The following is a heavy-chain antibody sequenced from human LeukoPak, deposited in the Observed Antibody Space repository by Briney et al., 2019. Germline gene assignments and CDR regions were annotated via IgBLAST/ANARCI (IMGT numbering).Heavy chain of an antibody. J-gene: IGHJ5*02. CDR2: IYYSGST. Sequence: SETLSLTCTVSGGSISSGSYYWSWIRQPPGKGLEWIGYIYYSGSTNYNPSLKSRVTISVDTSKNQFSLKLSSVTAAGTAVYYCARETATSAASWFDPWGQGTLVTVSS. CDR1: GGSISSGSYY. CDR3: ARETATSAASWFDP. D-gene: IGHD2-2*01. V-gene: IGHV4-61*01.